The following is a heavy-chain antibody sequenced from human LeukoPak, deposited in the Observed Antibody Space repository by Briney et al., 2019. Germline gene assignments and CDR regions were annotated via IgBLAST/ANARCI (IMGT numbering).Heavy chain of an antibody. J-gene: IGHJ4*02. Sequence: VASVKVSCKASGGTFSSYAISWVRQAPGQGLEWMGGIIPIFGTANYAQKFQGRVTITTDESTSIAYMELSSLRSEDTAVYYCALDTIFGVAAFDYWGQGTLVTVSS. CDR1: GGTFSSYA. CDR2: IIPIFGTA. V-gene: IGHV1-69*05. D-gene: IGHD3-3*01. CDR3: ALDTIFGVAAFDY.